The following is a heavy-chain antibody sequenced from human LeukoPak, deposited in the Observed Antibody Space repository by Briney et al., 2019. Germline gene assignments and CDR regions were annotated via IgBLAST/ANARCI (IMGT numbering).Heavy chain of an antibody. V-gene: IGHV5-51*01. CDR2: IYPADSDT. CDR1: GFSFTSYW. Sequence: GESLKISCKGSGFSFTSYWIGWVRQMPGKGLEYMGIIYPADSDTRYSPSFQGQVTISADKSISTAYLQWSSLRASDTAMYFCARFGLTSSLDYWGQGTLVTVSS. D-gene: IGHD2-2*01. J-gene: IGHJ4*02. CDR3: ARFGLTSSLDY.